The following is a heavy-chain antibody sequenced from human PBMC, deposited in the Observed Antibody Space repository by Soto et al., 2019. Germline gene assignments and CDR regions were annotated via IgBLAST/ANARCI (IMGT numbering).Heavy chain of an antibody. J-gene: IGHJ6*02. CDR1: GFTFSSNS. CDR2: ISSSSSYI. Sequence: GGSRRLSFAASGFTFSSNSMNWVRQAPGKGLEWVSSISSSSSYIYYDDSVKGRFTISTDNAKNSLYLQMNSMRAEDKAAYYCARYHYSKPYYYGMDVWGQGTTVTVSS. D-gene: IGHD4-4*01. V-gene: IGHV3-21*01. CDR3: ARYHYSKPYYYGMDV.